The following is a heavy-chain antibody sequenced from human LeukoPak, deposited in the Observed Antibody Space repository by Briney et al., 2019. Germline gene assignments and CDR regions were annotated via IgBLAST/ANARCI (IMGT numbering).Heavy chain of an antibody. J-gene: IGHJ4*02. Sequence: SETLSLTCTVSGDSVSSDSYYWSWIRQPPGKGLESIGYIYYSGSTKYNPSLKSRVTISVDTSKNQFSLKLSSVTAADTAVYYCARDSRGYYDSSGYFDYWGQGTLVTVSS. CDR1: GDSVSSDSYY. D-gene: IGHD3-22*01. CDR3: ARDSRGYYDSSGYFDY. CDR2: IYYSGST. V-gene: IGHV4-61*01.